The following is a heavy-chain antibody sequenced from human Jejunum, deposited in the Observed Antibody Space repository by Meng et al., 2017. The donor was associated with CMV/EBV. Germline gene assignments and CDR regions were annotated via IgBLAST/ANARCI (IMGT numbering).Heavy chain of an antibody. CDR1: FSSHE. CDR2: ISSSGTTI. D-gene: IGHD2-2*01. J-gene: IGHJ4*02. CDR3: ARDGPNSMPIHPDYLDY. V-gene: IGHV3-48*03. Sequence: FSSHEMNWVRQAPGKGLEWLSYISSSGTTIHYADSVKGRFTISRDNAKNSLYLEMNSLRAEDTAVYYCARDGPNSMPIHPDYLDYWGQGTLVTVSS.